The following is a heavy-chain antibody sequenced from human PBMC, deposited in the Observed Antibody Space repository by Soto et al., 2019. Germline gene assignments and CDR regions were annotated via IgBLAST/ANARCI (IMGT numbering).Heavy chain of an antibody. CDR1: GFTFSSYS. D-gene: IGHD6-13*01. CDR2: ISASSDSM. J-gene: IGHJ4*02. Sequence: SLRLSCAASGFTFSSYSMNWVRQAPGKGLEWVSYISASSDSMYYADSVKGRFTISRDNAKDSLYLQMNSLRDEDTAVYYCARDLYSILAFDYWGQGTLVTVSS. V-gene: IGHV3-48*02. CDR3: ARDLYSILAFDY.